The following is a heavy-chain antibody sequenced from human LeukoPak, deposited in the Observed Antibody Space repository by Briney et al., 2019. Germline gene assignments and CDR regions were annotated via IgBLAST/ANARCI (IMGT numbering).Heavy chain of an antibody. CDR3: ATLLDAFDI. D-gene: IGHD2-21*01. V-gene: IGHV3-33*01. J-gene: IGHJ3*02. Sequence: GGSLRLSCAASGFTFSTYVMHWVRQAPGKGLEWVAAIWYDGSNIYYTDSVKGRFIISRDNSKNTLYLQMNSLRAEDTAVYYCATLLDAFDIWGQGTMVTVSS. CDR2: IWYDGSNI. CDR1: GFTFSTYV.